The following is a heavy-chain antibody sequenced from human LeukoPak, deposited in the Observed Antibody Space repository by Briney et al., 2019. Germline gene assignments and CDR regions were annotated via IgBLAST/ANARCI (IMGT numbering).Heavy chain of an antibody. CDR1: GGTFSSYA. CDR3: ASLPRGVYYYDSSGYS. D-gene: IGHD3-22*01. CDR2: IIPIFGTA. Sequence: SVKVSCKASGGTFSSYAISWVRQAPGQGLEWVGGIIPIFGTANYAQKFQGRVTITTDESTSTAYMELSSLRTEDTAVYYCASLPRGVYYYDSSGYSWGQGTLVTVSS. V-gene: IGHV1-69*05. J-gene: IGHJ4*02.